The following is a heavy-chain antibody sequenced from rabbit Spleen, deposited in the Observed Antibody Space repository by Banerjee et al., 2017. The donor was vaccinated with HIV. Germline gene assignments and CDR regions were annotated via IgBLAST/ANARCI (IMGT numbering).Heavy chain of an antibody. CDR2: IAAGSGVTT. CDR1: GFSFSSGYY. D-gene: IGHD7-1*01. J-gene: IGHJ6*01. Sequence: QSLEESGGDLVKPGTSLTLTCKASGFSFSSGYYMCWVRQAPGKGLEWIACIAAGSGVTTYYANWAKGRFTISKTSSTTVTLQITSLTVADTATYFCARFYAGYGDFGYAAMWGPGTLVTVS. V-gene: IGHV1S40*01. CDR3: ARFYAGYGDFGYAAM.